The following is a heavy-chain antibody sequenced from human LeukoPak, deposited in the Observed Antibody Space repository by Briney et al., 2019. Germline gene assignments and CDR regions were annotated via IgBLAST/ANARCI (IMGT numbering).Heavy chain of an antibody. CDR1: GFTFSNYW. V-gene: IGHV3-7*01. J-gene: IGHJ5*02. CDR2: IQQDGSEK. CDR3: ARAGSVATLRDNWFDP. Sequence: GGSLRLSCVVSGFTFSNYWMTWVRQAPGKGLEWVANIQQDGSEKYYVDSVKGRFTIFRDNAKNSVFLQMNTLRAEDTAVYYCARAGSVATLRDNWFDPWGQGTLVTVSS. D-gene: IGHD5-12*01.